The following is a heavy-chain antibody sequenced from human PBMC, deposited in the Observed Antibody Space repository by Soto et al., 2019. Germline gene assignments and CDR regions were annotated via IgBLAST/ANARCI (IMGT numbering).Heavy chain of an antibody. CDR1: GYSFTNYW. V-gene: IGHV5-51*01. D-gene: IGHD3-10*01. Sequence: EVQLVQSGAEVKKPGESLKISCKGSGYSFTNYWIDWLRQMPGKGLEWMGIIYPGDSDTRYSPSFQGQVTISADRSISTAYLQWSSLKASDSAMYYCARSTMVRGVITLDYWGQGTLVTVSS. CDR3: ARSTMVRGVITLDY. CDR2: IYPGDSDT. J-gene: IGHJ4*02.